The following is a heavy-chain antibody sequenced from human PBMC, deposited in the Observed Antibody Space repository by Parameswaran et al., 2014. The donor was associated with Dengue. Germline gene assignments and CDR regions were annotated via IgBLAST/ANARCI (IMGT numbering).Heavy chain of an antibody. J-gene: IGHJ4*01. V-gene: IGHV3-48*03. D-gene: IGHD3-22*01. CDR3: ARDSDYYDSSGYYKFDY. Sequence: VRQAPGKGLEWVSYISSSGSTIYYADSVKGRFTISRDNAKNSLYLQMNSLRAEDTAVYYCARDSDYYDSSGYYKFDYWARNLVTVSS. CDR2: ISSSGSTI.